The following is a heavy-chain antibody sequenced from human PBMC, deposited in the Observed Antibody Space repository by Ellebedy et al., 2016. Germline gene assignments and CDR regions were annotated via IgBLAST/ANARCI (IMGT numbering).Heavy chain of an antibody. CDR2: LYSGGTI. D-gene: IGHD6-19*01. J-gene: IGHJ4*02. V-gene: IGHV3-66*01. Sequence: GESLKISCAASGFIVGGNYMNWVRQAPGKGLEWVSVLYSGGTIYYADSVKGRFTISRDDFKNTLYLQMNSLRAEDTAIYFCGRGNAVPGPEPLDYWGQGTLVTVSS. CDR1: GFIVGGNY. CDR3: GRGNAVPGPEPLDY.